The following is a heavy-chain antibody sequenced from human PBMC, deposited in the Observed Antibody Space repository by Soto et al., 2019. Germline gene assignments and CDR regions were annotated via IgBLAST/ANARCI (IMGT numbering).Heavy chain of an antibody. CDR3: ARGNLPSPYYYYGMDV. V-gene: IGHV1-8*01. Sequence: ASVKVSCKASGYTFTSYDINWVRQATGQGLEWMGWMNPNSGNTGYAQKFQGRVTMTRNTSISTAYMELSSLRSEDTAVYYCARGNLPSPYYYYGMDVWGQGTTVTVSS. J-gene: IGHJ6*02. CDR1: GYTFTSYD. CDR2: MNPNSGNT.